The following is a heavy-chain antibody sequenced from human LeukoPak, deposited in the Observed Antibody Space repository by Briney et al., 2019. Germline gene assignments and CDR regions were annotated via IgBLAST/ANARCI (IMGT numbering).Heavy chain of an antibody. CDR2: ISSSSSYI. CDR1: GFTFSSYS. J-gene: IGHJ6*02. CDR3: ARDRREDYDILTALGFSYYYGMDV. V-gene: IGHV3-21*01. Sequence: GGSLRLTCAASGFTFSSYSMNWVRQAPGKGLEWVSSISSSSSYIYYADSVKSRFTISRDNAKNSLYLQMNSLRAEDTAVYYCARDRREDYDILTALGFSYYYGMDVWGQGTTVTVSS. D-gene: IGHD3-9*01.